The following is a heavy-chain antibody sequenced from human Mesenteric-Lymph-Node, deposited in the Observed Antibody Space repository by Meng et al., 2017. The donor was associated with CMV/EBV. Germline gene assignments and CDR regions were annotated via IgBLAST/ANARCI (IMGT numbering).Heavy chain of an antibody. D-gene: IGHD2-2*01. J-gene: IGHJ4*02. CDR1: GYTFTSYD. Sequence: ASVKVSCKASGYTFTSYDINWVRQATGQGLEWMGWMNPNSGNTGYAQKFQGRVTMTRNTSISTAYMELSSLRSEDTAVYYCARAPPRSGPGYCSSTSCPSYYFDYWGQGTVVTVSS. CDR3: ARAPPRSGPGYCSSTSCPSYYFDY. CDR2: MNPNSGNT. V-gene: IGHV1-8*01.